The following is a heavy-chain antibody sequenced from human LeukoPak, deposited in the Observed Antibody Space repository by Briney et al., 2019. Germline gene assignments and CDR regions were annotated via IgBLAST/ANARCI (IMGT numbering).Heavy chain of an antibody. CDR3: AKDGSGCSSTGCYYYFDY. V-gene: IGHV3-9*01. Sequence: GRSLRLSCAASGFTFDEYAMHWVRQAPGKGLEWVSGISWNSGSIGYADSVKGRFTISRDNAKNSLYLQMNSLRAEDTALYYCAKDGSGCSSTGCYYYFDYWGQGTLVTVSS. CDR2: ISWNSGSI. D-gene: IGHD2-2*01. CDR1: GFTFDEYA. J-gene: IGHJ4*02.